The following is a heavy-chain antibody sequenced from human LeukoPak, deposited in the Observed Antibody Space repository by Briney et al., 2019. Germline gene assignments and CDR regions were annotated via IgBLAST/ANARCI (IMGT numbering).Heavy chain of an antibody. V-gene: IGHV4-4*09. CDR3: ARTARYFDS. CDR2: IQVDGDT. Sequence: PSETLSLTCTVSGDSVSSHYWSWIRQAPGKGLECIGYIQVDGDTNYNPSLKDRGTLSLDTSKNQFSLRLRSVTAADTAVYYCARTARYFDSWGPGTLVTVSS. J-gene: IGHJ4*02. CDR1: GDSVSSHY. D-gene: IGHD2-15*01.